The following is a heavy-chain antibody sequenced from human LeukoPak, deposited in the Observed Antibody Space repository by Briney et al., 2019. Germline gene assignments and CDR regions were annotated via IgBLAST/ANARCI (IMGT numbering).Heavy chain of an antibody. CDR1: GYTFTSYG. V-gene: IGHV1-18*01. D-gene: IGHD2-15*01. CDR3: ARGLGIVSCCESLNWFDP. Sequence: ASVKVSCKASGYTFTSYGISWVRQAPGQVLEWMGWVSTHNGYTKYAQKFQGRVTMTTDTSTSTAYMELGSLRSDDTAVYYCARGLGIVSCCESLNWFDPWGQGTLVSVSS. J-gene: IGHJ5*02. CDR2: VSTHNGYT.